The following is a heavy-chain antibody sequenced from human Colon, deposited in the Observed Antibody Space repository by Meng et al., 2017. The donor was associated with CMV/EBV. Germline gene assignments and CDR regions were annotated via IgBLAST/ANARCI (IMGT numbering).Heavy chain of an antibody. CDR2: INVDGGEI. Sequence: GGSLRLSCAVSGFTFSRNWMAWVRQAPGKGLEWVANINVDGGEIYYVDSVKGRFTISRDNAKNSLYLQMNSLRVEDTGVYYCARITTFGVRLHGMDVWGQGTTVTVSS. CDR3: ARITTFGVRLHGMDV. CDR1: GFTFSRNW. D-gene: IGHD3-3*01. J-gene: IGHJ6*02. V-gene: IGHV3-7*01.